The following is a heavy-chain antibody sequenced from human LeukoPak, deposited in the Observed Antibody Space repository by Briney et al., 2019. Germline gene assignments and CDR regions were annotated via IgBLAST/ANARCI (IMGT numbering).Heavy chain of an antibody. Sequence: SETLSLTCTVSGGSVGSGSYYWSWIRQPPGKGLEWIGFIYYSGSTNYNPSLKSRVSISVDTSKNQFSLKLSSVTAADTAVYYCARELVDLGYFDYWGQGTLVTVSS. V-gene: IGHV4-61*01. CDR3: ARELVDLGYFDY. CDR2: IYYSGST. J-gene: IGHJ4*02. CDR1: GGSVGSGSYY. D-gene: IGHD2-2*03.